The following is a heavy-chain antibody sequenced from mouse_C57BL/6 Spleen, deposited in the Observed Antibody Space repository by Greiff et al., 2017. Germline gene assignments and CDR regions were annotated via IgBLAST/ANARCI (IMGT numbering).Heavy chain of an antibody. CDR3: ARRNYGSSPYWYFDV. D-gene: IGHD1-1*01. CDR1: GYTFTSYG. V-gene: IGHV1-81*01. Sequence: QVQLKESGAELARPGASVKLSCKASGYTFTSYGISWVKQRTGQGLEWIGEIYPRSGNTYYNEKFKGKATLTADKSSSTAYMELRSLTSEDSAVYFCARRNYGSSPYWYFDVWGTGTTVTVSS. J-gene: IGHJ1*03. CDR2: IYPRSGNT.